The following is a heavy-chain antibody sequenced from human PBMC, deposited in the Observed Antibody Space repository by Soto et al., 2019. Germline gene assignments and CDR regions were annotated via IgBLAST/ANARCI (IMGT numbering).Heavy chain of an antibody. CDR2: IVPIFGTA. J-gene: IGHJ5*02. CDR3: AREGLGYCSGGSSYLNWFDP. D-gene: IGHD2-15*01. Sequence: SVKVSCKASGGTFSSYAISWVRQAPGQGLEWMGGIVPIFGTANYAQKFQGRVTITADESTSTAYMELSSLRSEGTAVYYCAREGLGYCSGGSSYLNWFDPWGQGTLVTVSS. CDR1: GGTFSSYA. V-gene: IGHV1-69*13.